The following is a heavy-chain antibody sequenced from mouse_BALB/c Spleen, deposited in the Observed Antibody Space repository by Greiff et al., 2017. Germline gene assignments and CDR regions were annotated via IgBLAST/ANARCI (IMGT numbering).Heavy chain of an antibody. V-gene: IGHV2-6-6*01. CDR3: AKRFITTVVAVYYYAMDY. Sequence: QVQLQQSGPGLVAPSQSLSITCTVSGFSLTNSGVHWVRQSPGKGLEWLGVIWGDGSTNYNSAFKSRLSISKDNSKSQVFLKMNSLQTDDTARYYCAKRFITTVVAVYYYAMDYWGQGTSVTVSS. CDR1: GFSLTNSG. J-gene: IGHJ4*01. D-gene: IGHD1-1*01. CDR2: IWGDGST.